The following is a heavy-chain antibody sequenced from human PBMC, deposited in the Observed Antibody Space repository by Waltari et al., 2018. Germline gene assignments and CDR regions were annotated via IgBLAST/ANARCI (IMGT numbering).Heavy chain of an antibody. CDR3: AKGRGPLSIQGWE. CDR2: LTHDGGST. J-gene: IGHJ4*02. D-gene: IGHD1-26*01. V-gene: IGHV3-23*01. CDR1: GFTFSSYG. Sequence: EVQLLVSGGGLVQPGGSLRLSCAASGFTFSSYGRSWVRQAPGKGLEGVSALTHDGGSTYYADSVKGRFTISRDNSKNTLDLQMNSLRAEDTALYYCAKGRGPLSIQGWEWGQGTLVTVSS.